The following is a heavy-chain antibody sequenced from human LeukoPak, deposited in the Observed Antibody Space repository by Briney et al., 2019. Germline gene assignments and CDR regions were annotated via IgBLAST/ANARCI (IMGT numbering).Heavy chain of an antibody. Sequence: SETLSLTCTVSGGSISSYYWGWIRQPPGKGLEWIGSIYYSGSTYYNPSLKSRVTISVDTSKNQFSLKLSSVTAADTAVYYCARWWFYCSGGSCYLSKAFDIWGQGTMVTVSS. CDR1: GGSISSYY. V-gene: IGHV4-39*01. D-gene: IGHD2-15*01. J-gene: IGHJ3*02. CDR3: ARWWFYCSGGSCYLSKAFDI. CDR2: IYYSGST.